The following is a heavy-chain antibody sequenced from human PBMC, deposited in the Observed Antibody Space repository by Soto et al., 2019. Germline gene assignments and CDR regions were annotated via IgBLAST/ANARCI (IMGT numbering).Heavy chain of an antibody. D-gene: IGHD3-10*01. J-gene: IGHJ4*02. CDR2: IYYSGST. V-gene: IGHV4-31*03. CDR3: ARGGTYYYGSGSAPADY. CDR1: GGSISSGGYY. Sequence: SETLSLTCTVSGGSISSGGYYWSWIRQHPGKGLEWIGYIYYSGSTYYNPSLKSRVTISVDTSKNQFSLKLSSVTAADTAVYYCARGGTYYYGSGSAPADYWGQGTLVTVSS.